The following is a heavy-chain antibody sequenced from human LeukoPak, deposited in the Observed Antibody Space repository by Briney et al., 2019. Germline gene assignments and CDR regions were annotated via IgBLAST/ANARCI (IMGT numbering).Heavy chain of an antibody. D-gene: IGHD3-10*01. J-gene: IGHJ4*02. V-gene: IGHV4-38-2*02. CDR2: IYNSGST. Sequence: PSETLSLICTVSDFSIASAYYWGWIRQPPGKGLEWIGTIYNSGSTYYNPSLNSRVTMSIDTSKNQFSLKLSSVTAADTAVYYCARTGNTAVPPYFDYWGQGALVTVSS. CDR1: DFSIASAYY. CDR3: ARTGNTAVPPYFDY.